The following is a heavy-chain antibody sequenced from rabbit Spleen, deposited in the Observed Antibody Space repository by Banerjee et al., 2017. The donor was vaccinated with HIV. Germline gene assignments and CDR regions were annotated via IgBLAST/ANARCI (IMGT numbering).Heavy chain of an antibody. CDR2: IYAAGSGDT. CDR3: ARNANGGWDL. Sequence: QEQLEESGGDLVKPGGSLTLTCTASGFSFNSGFWVCWVRQAPGKGLEWIACIYAAGSGDTDHANWATGRFTVSKTSSTTVTLQMTSLTAADTATYFCARNANGGWDLWGPGTLVTVS. J-gene: IGHJ4*01. D-gene: IGHD4-1*01. V-gene: IGHV1S45*01. CDR1: GFSFNSGFW.